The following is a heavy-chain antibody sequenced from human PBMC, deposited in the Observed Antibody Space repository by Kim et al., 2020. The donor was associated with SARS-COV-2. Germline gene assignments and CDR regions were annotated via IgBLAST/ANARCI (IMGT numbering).Heavy chain of an antibody. J-gene: IGHJ4*02. CDR3: ARGRVTFDY. Sequence: SEKDYVDSVKGRFTSSRDNADNSLYLQMNSLRAEDTAVYYCARGRVTFDYWGQGTLVTVSS. D-gene: IGHD4-4*01. V-gene: IGHV3-7*03. CDR2: SEK.